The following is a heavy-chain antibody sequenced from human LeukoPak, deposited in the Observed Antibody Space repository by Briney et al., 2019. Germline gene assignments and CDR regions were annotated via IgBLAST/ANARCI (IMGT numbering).Heavy chain of an antibody. D-gene: IGHD1-26*01. CDR2: ISYDGSNK. J-gene: IGHJ6*02. V-gene: IGHV3-30*18. CDR1: GFTFSSYS. Sequence: GGSLRLSCAASGFTFSSYSMNWVRQAPGKGLEWVAVISYDGSNKYYADSVKGRFTISRDNSKNTLYLQMNSLRAEDTAVYYCAKDQAVGATYYYYYGMDVWGQGTTVTVSS. CDR3: AKDQAVGATYYYYYGMDV.